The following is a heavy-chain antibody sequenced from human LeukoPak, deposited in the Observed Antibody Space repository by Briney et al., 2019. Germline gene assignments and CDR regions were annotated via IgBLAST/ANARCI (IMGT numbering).Heavy chain of an antibody. J-gene: IGHJ4*02. CDR1: GGSFSGYY. V-gene: IGHV4-34*01. CDR2: INHSGST. Sequence: SETLSLSCAVYGGSFSGYYWSWIRQPPGKGLEWIGEINHSGSTNYNPPLKSRVTISVDTSKNQFSLKLSSVTAADTAVYYCARPSYYYGSGSYYKGRYYFDYWGQGTLVTVSS. D-gene: IGHD3-10*01. CDR3: ARPSYYYGSGSYYKGRYYFDY.